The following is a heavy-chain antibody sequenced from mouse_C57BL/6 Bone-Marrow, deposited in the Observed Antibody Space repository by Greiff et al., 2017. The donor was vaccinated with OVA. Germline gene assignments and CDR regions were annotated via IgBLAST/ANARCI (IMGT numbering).Heavy chain of an antibody. CDR2: IDPSDSHT. D-gene: IGHD1-1*01. Sequence: QVQLQQPGAELVMPGASVKLSCKASGYTFTSYWMHWVKQRPGQGLEWIGEIDPSDSHTNYNQKFKGKSTLTVDKSSSTAYMQLSSLTSEDSAVYYCAREEDYGGYFDVWGTGTTVTVSS. J-gene: IGHJ1*03. CDR1: GYTFTSYW. V-gene: IGHV1-69*01. CDR3: AREEDYGGYFDV.